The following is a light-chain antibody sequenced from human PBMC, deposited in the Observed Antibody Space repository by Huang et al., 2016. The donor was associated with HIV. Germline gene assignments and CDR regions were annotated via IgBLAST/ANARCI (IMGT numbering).Light chain of an antibody. J-gene: IGKJ4*01. CDR3: QQYNNWLPLT. V-gene: IGKV3-15*01. Sequence: EIVMTQSPATLSVSPGDRVTLSCRASHSVSSNLAWYQQKPGQAPRLVIYGATTRATGIPARFSGSGSGTKFTLTISSLQSEDFAVYYCQQYNNWLPLTFGGGTKVEIK. CDR2: GAT. CDR1: HSVSSN.